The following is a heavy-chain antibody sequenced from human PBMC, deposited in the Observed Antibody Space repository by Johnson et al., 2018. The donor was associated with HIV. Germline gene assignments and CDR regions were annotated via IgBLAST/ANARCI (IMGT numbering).Heavy chain of an antibody. CDR2: IYSGDST. Sequence: EVQLVESGGGVVQRGGSLRLSCAASEFTFSYYWMTWVRQAPGKGLEWVSVIYSGDSTYYADYVKGRFTISRDNSKNSLYLQMNSLRPEDTGLYYCAKDIASGYTNGGTLDIWGQGTMVTVSS. CDR1: EFTFSYYW. D-gene: IGHD6-19*01. V-gene: IGHV3-43*02. J-gene: IGHJ3*02. CDR3: AKDIASGYTNGGTLDI.